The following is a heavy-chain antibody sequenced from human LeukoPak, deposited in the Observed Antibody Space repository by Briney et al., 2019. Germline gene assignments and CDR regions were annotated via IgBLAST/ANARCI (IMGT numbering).Heavy chain of an antibody. Sequence: PSETLSLTCTVSGGSISSSSYYWGWIRQPPGEGLEWIGSIYYSGTTYYSPSLKSRVTISVDTSNNQFSLKLSSVTAADTAVYYCARLMGPTDYWGQGTLVTVSS. CDR3: ARLMGPTDY. CDR1: GGSISSSSYY. J-gene: IGHJ4*02. CDR2: IYYSGTT. V-gene: IGHV4-39*01. D-gene: IGHD3-10*01.